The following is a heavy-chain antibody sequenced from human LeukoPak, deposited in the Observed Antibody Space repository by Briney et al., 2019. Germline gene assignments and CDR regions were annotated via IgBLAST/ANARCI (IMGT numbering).Heavy chain of an antibody. V-gene: IGHV3-30*02. CDR2: IRYDGSNK. D-gene: IGHD2-15*01. Sequence: GSLRLSCAASGFTFSSYGMHWVREAPGKGLEWVSFIRYDGSNKYYADSVKGRFTISRDNSKNTLYLQMNSLRAEDTAVYYCAKVVVAVAAPPYNWFDPWGQGTLVTVSS. J-gene: IGHJ5*02. CDR1: GFTFSSYG. CDR3: AKVVVAVAAPPYNWFDP.